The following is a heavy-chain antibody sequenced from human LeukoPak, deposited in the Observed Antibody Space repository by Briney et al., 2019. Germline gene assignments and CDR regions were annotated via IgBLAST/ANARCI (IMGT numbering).Heavy chain of an antibody. J-gene: IGHJ3*02. CDR2: ISSSSSYI. CDR1: GFTFSSFS. Sequence: GGSLRLSCAASGFTFSSFSMNWVRQAPGKGLEWVSSISSSSSYIYYADSVKGRFTISRDNAKNSLYLQMNSLRAEDTAVYYCARDNNVLRFLEWVPGAFDIWGQGTMVTVSS. CDR3: ARDNNVLRFLEWVPGAFDI. V-gene: IGHV3-21*01. D-gene: IGHD3-3*01.